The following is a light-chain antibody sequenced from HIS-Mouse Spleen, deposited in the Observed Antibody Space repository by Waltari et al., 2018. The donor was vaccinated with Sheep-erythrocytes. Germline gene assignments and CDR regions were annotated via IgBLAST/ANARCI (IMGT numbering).Light chain of an antibody. CDR2: AAS. CDR3: QQYNSYPPRVT. CDR1: QGISNY. J-gene: IGKJ5*01. V-gene: IGKV1-16*02. Sequence: DIQMTQSPSSLSASVGDRVTSTCRASQGISNYLDWFQQKPGKDPKSLIYAASSLQSGGPSKFRVSGSGTDFTLTFSSLQPEDFSTYYCQQYNSYPPRVTFGQGTRLAIK.